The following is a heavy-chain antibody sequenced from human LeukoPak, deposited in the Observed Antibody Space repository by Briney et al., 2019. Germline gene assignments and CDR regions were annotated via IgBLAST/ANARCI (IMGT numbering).Heavy chain of an antibody. Sequence: GASVKVSCKASGGTFSSYAINWVRQAPGQGLEWMGRIIPILGIANYAQKFQGRVTITADKSTSTAYMELSSLRSEDTAVYYCASGRPPHYYSGMDVWGLGTTVTVSS. V-gene: IGHV1-69*04. CDR1: GGTFSSYA. J-gene: IGHJ6*02. CDR3: ASGRPPHYYSGMDV. CDR2: IIPILGIA.